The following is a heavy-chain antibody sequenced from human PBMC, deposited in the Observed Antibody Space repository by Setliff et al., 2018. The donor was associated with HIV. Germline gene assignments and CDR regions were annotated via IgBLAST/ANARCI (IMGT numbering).Heavy chain of an antibody. J-gene: IGHJ4*02. CDR2: ITGGGGST. CDR3: AKKKGFYDVLTGMDY. V-gene: IGHV3-23*01. CDR1: GFTFRSYA. D-gene: IGHD3-9*01. Sequence: PGGSLRLSCAASGFTFRSYAMSWVRQAPGKGLEWVSVITGGGGSTFYADSVKGRFTISRDNSKNTLHLQMISLRAEDTAVYYCAKKKGFYDVLTGMDYWGQGTVVTVSS.